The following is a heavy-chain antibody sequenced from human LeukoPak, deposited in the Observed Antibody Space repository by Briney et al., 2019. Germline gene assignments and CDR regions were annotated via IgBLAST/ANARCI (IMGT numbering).Heavy chain of an antibody. CDR1: GFTSSSYE. D-gene: IGHD3-22*01. CDR2: ISSSGSTI. CDR3: ARESYRGGYYFDY. Sequence: GGSLRLSCAASGFTSSSYEMNWVRQAPGKGLEWVSYISSSGSTIYYADSVKGRFTISRDNAKNSLYLQMNSLRAEDTAVYYCARESYRGGYYFDYWGQGTLVTVSS. V-gene: IGHV3-48*03. J-gene: IGHJ4*02.